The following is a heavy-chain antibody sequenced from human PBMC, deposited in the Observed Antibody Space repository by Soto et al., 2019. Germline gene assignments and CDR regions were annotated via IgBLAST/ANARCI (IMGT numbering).Heavy chain of an antibody. Sequence: PXESLSLSCRGSGFTFSDFAKNWVRQAPNKGLEWVSTMTGSGDTTYYAESVKGRFTISRDNSKNTLFLHMTALRADDTAIYFCAKKVSGGNPSPFGSWGQGTLVTVSS. CDR2: MTGSGDTT. CDR3: AKKVSGGNPSPFGS. D-gene: IGHD2-15*01. V-gene: IGHV3-23*01. CDR1: GFTFSDFA. J-gene: IGHJ4*02.